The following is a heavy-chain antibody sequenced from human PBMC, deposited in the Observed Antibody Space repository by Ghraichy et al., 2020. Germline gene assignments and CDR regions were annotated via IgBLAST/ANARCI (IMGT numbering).Heavy chain of an antibody. J-gene: IGHJ6*02. CDR3: ARDLDTAWGGYGMDV. Sequence: LSLTCAASGFTFSSYSMNWVRQAPGKGLEWVSSISSSSSYIYYADSVKGRFTISRDNAKNSLYLQMNSLRAEDTVVYYCARDLDTAWGGYGMDVWGQGTTVTVSS. CDR2: ISSSSSYI. V-gene: IGHV3-21*01. D-gene: IGHD5-18*01. CDR1: GFTFSSYS.